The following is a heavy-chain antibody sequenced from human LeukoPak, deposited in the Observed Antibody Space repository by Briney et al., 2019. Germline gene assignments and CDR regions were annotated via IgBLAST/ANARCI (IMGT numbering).Heavy chain of an antibody. V-gene: IGHV3-7*01. CDR3: ARENRDGYNPYNWFDP. D-gene: IGHD5-12*01. Sequence: GGSLRLSCAASGFSFHSYWVSWVRQAPVKGLEWVANIKQEGSEKFYVDSVKGRFTISRDNAKNSLYLQMNSLRAEDTGIYYCARENRDGYNPYNWFDPWGQGTLVTVSS. CDR2: IKQEGSEK. CDR1: GFSFHSYW. J-gene: IGHJ5*02.